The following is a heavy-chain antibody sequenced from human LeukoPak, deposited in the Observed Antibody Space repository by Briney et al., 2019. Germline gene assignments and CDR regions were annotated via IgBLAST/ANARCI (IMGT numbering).Heavy chain of an antibody. CDR2: IYNGRST. CDR1: GASTSSRY. CDR3: AQTTGWPGFDF. J-gene: IGHJ4*02. V-gene: IGHV4-59*08. D-gene: IGHD6-19*01. Sequence: SETLSLTCSASGASTSSRYWSWIRQSPGRTLEWSGHIYNGRSTKYNPSLTSRVTISLDTSKNQFSLSLTSVTAADTAIYYCAQTTGWPGFDFWGPGALVTVSS.